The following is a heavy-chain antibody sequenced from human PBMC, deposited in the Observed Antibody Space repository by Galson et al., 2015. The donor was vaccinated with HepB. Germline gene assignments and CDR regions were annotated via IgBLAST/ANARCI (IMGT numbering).Heavy chain of an antibody. CDR3: AKQRGYCSSGSCYFDS. CDR2: INPAGDDT. Sequence: SLRLSCAASGFTFTSYAMSWVRQAPGKGLEWVSAINPAGDDTYYADSVKGRFTISRGNSKNTLYLQMNSLRAEDTALYYCAKQRGYCSSGSCYFDSWGQGTLVTVSS. J-gene: IGHJ4*02. D-gene: IGHD2-15*01. CDR1: GFTFTSYA. V-gene: IGHV3-23*01.